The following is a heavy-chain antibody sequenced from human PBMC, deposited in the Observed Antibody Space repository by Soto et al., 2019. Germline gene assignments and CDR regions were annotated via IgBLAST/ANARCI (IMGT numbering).Heavy chain of an antibody. CDR2: ISRDGGTK. Sequence: QVQLVESGGGVVQPGRSLRLSCAVSGFTVSTYGMHWVRQAPGKGLEWVAVISRDGGTKNYADSAKGRFTISKDNSRNTLFLEMNSLRGDDMAVYYCTAEVASGYWGQGTLVTVSS. V-gene: IGHV3-30*03. CDR1: GFTVSTYG. CDR3: TAEVASGY. D-gene: IGHD2-21*02. J-gene: IGHJ4*02.